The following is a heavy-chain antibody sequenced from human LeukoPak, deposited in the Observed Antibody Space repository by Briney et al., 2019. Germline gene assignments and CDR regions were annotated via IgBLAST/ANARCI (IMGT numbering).Heavy chain of an antibody. CDR2: IIPNSGGT. CDR3: ARDVHQGYYYYGMDV. Sequence: ASVKVSCNASGYTFTGYYIHWVRQAPGQGLEWMGWIIPNSGGTNFAQKFQGWVTMTRDTSISSAYMELSRLRSDDTAVYYCARDVHQGYYYYGMDVWGQGTTVTVSS. V-gene: IGHV1-2*04. J-gene: IGHJ6*02. D-gene: IGHD2-2*01. CDR1: GYTFTGYY.